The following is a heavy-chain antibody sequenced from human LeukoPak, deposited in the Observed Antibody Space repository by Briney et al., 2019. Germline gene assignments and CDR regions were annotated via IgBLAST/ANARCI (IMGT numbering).Heavy chain of an antibody. J-gene: IGHJ6*02. CDR1: GGSFSGYY. CDR3: ARTFFTYCSSTSCPVMDV. V-gene: IGHV4-34*01. D-gene: IGHD2-2*01. CDR2: INHSGST. Sequence: PSETLSLTCAVYGGSFSGYYWSWIRQPPGKGLEWIGEINHSGSTNYNPSHKSRVTISVDTSKNQFSLKLSSVTAADTAVYYCARTFFTYCSSTSCPVMDVWGQGTTVTVSS.